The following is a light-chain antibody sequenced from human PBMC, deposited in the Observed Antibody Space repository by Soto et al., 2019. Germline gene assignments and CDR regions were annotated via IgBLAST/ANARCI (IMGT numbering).Light chain of an antibody. Sequence: QPVLTQPPSASAPPGQGVTISCSGSSSNVGTNTVTWYQQLSGTAPKLLIYTDNFRSSGVPGRFSGSKSGTSASLAISGLQSDDEADYYCAAWDDSLKGYVFGTGTKLTVL. CDR3: AAWDDSLKGYV. CDR1: SSNVGTNT. J-gene: IGLJ1*01. CDR2: TDN. V-gene: IGLV1-44*01.